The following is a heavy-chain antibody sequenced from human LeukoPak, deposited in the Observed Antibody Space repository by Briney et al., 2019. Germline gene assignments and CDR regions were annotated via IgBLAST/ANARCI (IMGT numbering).Heavy chain of an antibody. CDR1: GFTFSNYA. CDR2: ITVSGGST. J-gene: IGHJ4*02. Sequence: GGSLRLSCAASGFTFSNYAMSWVRQAPGKGLEWVSTITVSGGSTYYADSVKGRFTISRGNPQNTLYLQMNSLRAEDTAVYYCAKGTITLRVSVGFDYWGQGTLVTVSS. CDR3: AKGTITLRVSVGFDY. D-gene: IGHD3-22*01. V-gene: IGHV3-23*01.